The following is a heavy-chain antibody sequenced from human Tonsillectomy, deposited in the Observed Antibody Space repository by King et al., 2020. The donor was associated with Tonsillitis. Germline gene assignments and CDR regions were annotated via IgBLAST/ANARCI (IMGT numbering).Heavy chain of an antibody. CDR2: ISNSGSTI. Sequence: VQLVESGGGLVKPGGSLRLSCAASGFTFSDYYMSWIRQAPGKGLEWVSCISNSGSTIYYTYSVKGRFTISRDNAKNSLYLHMNSLSAEDTAVYYCARDLRPRGSSSLGMSDWGQGTLVTVSS. CDR1: GFTFSDYY. J-gene: IGHJ4*02. V-gene: IGHV3-11*01. D-gene: IGHD6-6*01. CDR3: ARDLRPRGSSSLGMSD.